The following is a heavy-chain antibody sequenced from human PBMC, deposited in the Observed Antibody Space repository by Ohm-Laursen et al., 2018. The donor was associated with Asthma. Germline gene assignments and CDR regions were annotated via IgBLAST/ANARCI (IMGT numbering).Heavy chain of an antibody. J-gene: IGHJ6*02. CDR3: VRGDGYNSGYYYGMDV. D-gene: IGHD5-24*01. Sequence: ASVKVSCKASGYTFTSYDMHWVRQAPGQRLEWMGWINAGNGNTKYSQKFQGRVTITRDTSASTAYMELSSLRSEDTAVYYCVRGDGYNSGYYYGMDVWGQGTTVTVSS. CDR1: GYTFTSYD. CDR2: INAGNGNT. V-gene: IGHV1-3*01.